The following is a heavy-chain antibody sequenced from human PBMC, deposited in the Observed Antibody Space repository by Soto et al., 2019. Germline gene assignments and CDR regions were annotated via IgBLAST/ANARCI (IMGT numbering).Heavy chain of an antibody. V-gene: IGHV3-9*01. CDR1: VFTFDNYA. J-gene: IGHJ4*02. Sequence: PGGSLRLSCAASVFTFDNYAMQLVRQSPGKGLEWVSGISWNSNTIAYADSVKGRFTISRDKAKNSLYLQMNSLRAEDTAFYYCAKDTGPNWGQGTMVTVSS. CDR3: AKDTGPN. CDR2: ISWNSNTI.